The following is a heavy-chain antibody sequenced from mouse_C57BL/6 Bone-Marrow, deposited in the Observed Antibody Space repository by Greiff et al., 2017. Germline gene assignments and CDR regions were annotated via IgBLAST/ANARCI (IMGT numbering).Heavy chain of an antibody. J-gene: IGHJ4*01. Sequence: EVQRVESGGGLVKPGGSLKLSCAASGFTFSDYGMHWVRQAPEKGLEWVAYISSGSSTIYYADTVKGRFTISRDNAKNTLFLQMTSLRSEDTAMYYCARKNYYGSRRGYYAMDYWGQGTSVTVSS. V-gene: IGHV5-17*01. CDR1: GFTFSDYG. D-gene: IGHD1-1*01. CDR3: ARKNYYGSRRGYYAMDY. CDR2: ISSGSSTI.